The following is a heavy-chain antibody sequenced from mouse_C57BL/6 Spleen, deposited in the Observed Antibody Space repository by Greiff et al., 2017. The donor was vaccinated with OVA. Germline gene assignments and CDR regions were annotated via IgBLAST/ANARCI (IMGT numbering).Heavy chain of an antibody. V-gene: IGHV1-26*01. CDR2: INPNNGGT. Sequence: EVQLQQSGPELVKPGASVKISCKASGYTLTDYYMNWVKQSHGKTLEWIGDINPNNGGTSYNQKFKGKATLTVDKYSSTAYMELRSLTSEDSAVYYCARAGGYSNFFDDWSQGTTLTVSS. D-gene: IGHD2-5*01. CDR3: ARAGGYSNFFDD. J-gene: IGHJ2*01. CDR1: GYTLTDYY.